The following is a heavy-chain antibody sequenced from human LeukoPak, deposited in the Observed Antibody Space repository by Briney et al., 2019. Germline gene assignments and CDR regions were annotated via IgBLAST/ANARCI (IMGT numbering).Heavy chain of an antibody. V-gene: IGHV1-69*05. CDR2: IVPVFGTP. J-gene: IGHJ4*02. CDR3: ASRYTTSRHFDWDVDY. D-gene: IGHD3-9*01. CDR1: GDTFSKYA. Sequence: SVKVSCKASGDTFSKYAVTWVRQAPGQGLEWMGNIVPVFGTPIYAQKFQGRVTITTAESRTTAYMELSSLRSEDTALYYCASRYTTSRHFDWDVDYWGQGTLLTVSS.